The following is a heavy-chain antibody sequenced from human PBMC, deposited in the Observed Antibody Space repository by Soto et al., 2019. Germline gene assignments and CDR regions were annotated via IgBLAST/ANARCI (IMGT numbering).Heavy chain of an antibody. CDR1: GFTFSSYA. J-gene: IGHJ4*02. V-gene: IGHV3-64D*06. CDR3: VKDRGGSAIFGVVVAAFDY. D-gene: IGHD3-3*01. Sequence: PGGSLRLSCSASGFTFSSYAVHWVRQAPGRGLEHVSAVSSDGGGTYYADSVKGRFTISRDNSKNTLYLQMSSLRAEDTAVYYCVKDRGGSAIFGVVVAAFDYWGQGTLVTVSS. CDR2: VSSDGGGT.